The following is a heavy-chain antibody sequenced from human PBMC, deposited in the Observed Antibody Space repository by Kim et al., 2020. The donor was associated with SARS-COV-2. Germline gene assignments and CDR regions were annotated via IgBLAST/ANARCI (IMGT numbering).Heavy chain of an antibody. D-gene: IGHD2-15*01. CDR2: IYHSGST. Sequence: SETLSLTCAVSGGSISSSNWWSWVRQPPGKGLEWIGEIYHSGSTNYNPSLKSRVTISVDKSKNQFSLKLSSVTAADTAVYYCASNCSGGSCYVGGDFDYWGQGNLVTVSS. J-gene: IGHJ4*02. V-gene: IGHV4-4*02. CDR3: ASNCSGGSCYVGGDFDY. CDR1: GGSISSSNW.